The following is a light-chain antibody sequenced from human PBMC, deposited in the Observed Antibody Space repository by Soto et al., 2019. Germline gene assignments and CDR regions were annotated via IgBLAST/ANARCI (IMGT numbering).Light chain of an antibody. V-gene: IGLV1-47*01. CDR3: ATWDDSLSGRV. Sequence: QAVVTQPPSASGTPGQRVSISCSGTTSNIGRNIVYWYQQLPGTAPKLLISLNDQRPSGVPDRFSGSKSGTSASLTISGLRSEDEADYYCATWDDSLSGRVFGGGTKLTVL. J-gene: IGLJ3*02. CDR2: LND. CDR1: TSNIGRNI.